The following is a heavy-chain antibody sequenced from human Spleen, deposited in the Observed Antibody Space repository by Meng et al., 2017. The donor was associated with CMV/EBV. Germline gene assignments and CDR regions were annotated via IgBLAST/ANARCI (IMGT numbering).Heavy chain of an antibody. J-gene: IGHJ3*02. CDR3: ARERAGPGDAFDI. CDR1: GFTFSSYG. V-gene: IGHV3-33*01. CDR2: IWYDGSNK. D-gene: IGHD1-1*01. Sequence: GESLKISCAASGFTFSSYGMHWVRQAPGKGLEWVAVIWYDGSNKYYADSVKGRFTISRDNSKNTLYLQMNSLRAEDTAVYYCARERAGPGDAFDIWGQGTMVTVSS.